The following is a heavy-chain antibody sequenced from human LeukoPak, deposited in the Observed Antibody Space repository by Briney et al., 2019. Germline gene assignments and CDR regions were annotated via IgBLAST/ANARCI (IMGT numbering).Heavy chain of an antibody. CDR3: AKDLEPGIAAAGTPSDY. Sequence: GGSLRLSCAASGFTFSSYAMSWVRQAPGKGLEWVSAISGSGGSTYYADSVKGRFTISRDNSKNTLYLQMNSLRAEDTAVYYCAKDLEPGIAAAGTPSDYWGQGTLVTVSS. CDR2: ISGSGGST. J-gene: IGHJ4*02. D-gene: IGHD6-13*01. V-gene: IGHV3-23*01. CDR1: GFTFSSYA.